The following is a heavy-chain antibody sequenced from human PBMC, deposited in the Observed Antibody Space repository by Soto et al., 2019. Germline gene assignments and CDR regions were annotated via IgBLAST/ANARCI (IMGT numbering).Heavy chain of an antibody. D-gene: IGHD3-3*01. CDR2: ISGSGGST. Sequence: VQLLESGGGLVQPGGSLRLSCAASGFTFSSYAMSWVRQAPGKGLEWVSAISGSGGSTYYADSVKGRFTISRDNSKNTLYLQMNSLRAEDTAVYYCAKDRRYDFWSGYYFRYWGQGTLVTVSS. CDR1: GFTFSSYA. J-gene: IGHJ4*02. V-gene: IGHV3-23*01. CDR3: AKDRRYDFWSGYYFRY.